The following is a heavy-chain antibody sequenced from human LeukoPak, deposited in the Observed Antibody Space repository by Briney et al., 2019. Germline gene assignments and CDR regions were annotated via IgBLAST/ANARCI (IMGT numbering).Heavy chain of an antibody. D-gene: IGHD3/OR15-3a*01. V-gene: IGHV3-23*01. CDR3: ANGLNVPDY. J-gene: IGHJ4*02. Sequence: GGSLRLSCAASGFTFSSYAMSWVRQAPGKGLEWVSSISDSGDSTYYADSVQGRFTISRDNSKNTVFLQMNSPGAEDTAIYYCANGLNVPDYWGQGTLVTVSS. CDR1: GFTFSSYA. CDR2: ISDSGDST.